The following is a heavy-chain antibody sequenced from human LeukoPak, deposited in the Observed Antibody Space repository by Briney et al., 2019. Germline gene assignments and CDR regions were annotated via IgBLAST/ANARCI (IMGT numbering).Heavy chain of an antibody. D-gene: IGHD6-13*01. CDR1: GGSISSGGYY. J-gene: IGHJ4*02. Sequence: PSETLSLTCAASGGSISSGGYYWGWIRQPPGKGLEWIGSIYYSGSTYYNPSLKSRVTMSVDTSKNQFSLKLSSVTAADTAVYYCARHAGGIAAAGTRPFDYWGQGTLVTVSS. V-gene: IGHV4-39*01. CDR3: ARHAGGIAAAGTRPFDY. CDR2: IYYSGST.